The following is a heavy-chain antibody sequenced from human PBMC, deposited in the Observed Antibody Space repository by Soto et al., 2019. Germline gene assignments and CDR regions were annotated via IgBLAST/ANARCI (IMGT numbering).Heavy chain of an antibody. CDR2: IIGSGDTT. CDR1: GFTFGNYV. D-gene: IGHD1-7*01. V-gene: IGHV3-23*01. Sequence: GGSLRLSCAASGFTFGNYVMNWVRQAPGKGLEWVSGIIGSGDTTYYADSVKGRFTISRDNSKNTIFLHMDSLRAEDTAVYYCAKDRNYPRDQFHYWGQGTLVTVSS. CDR3: AKDRNYPRDQFHY. J-gene: IGHJ4*02.